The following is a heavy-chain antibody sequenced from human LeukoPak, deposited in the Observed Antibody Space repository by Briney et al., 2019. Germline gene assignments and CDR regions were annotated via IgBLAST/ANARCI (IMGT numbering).Heavy chain of an antibody. J-gene: IGHJ4*02. D-gene: IGHD3-16*02. CDR2: INPSGGST. V-gene: IGHV1-46*01. CDR1: GYTFTSYY. Sequence: ASVKVSCKASGYTFTSYYMHWVRQAPGQGLEWMGVINPSGGSTSYAQKFQGRVIMTRDMSTSTVYMELSSLRSEDTAVYYCARGTDYVWGNCRRERFDYWGQGTLVTVSS. CDR3: ARGTDYVWGNCRRERFDY.